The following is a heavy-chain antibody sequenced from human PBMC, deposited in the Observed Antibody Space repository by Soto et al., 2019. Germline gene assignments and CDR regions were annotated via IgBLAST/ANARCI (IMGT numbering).Heavy chain of an antibody. CDR3: VSDPGAMVRGATYYYYGLDV. CDR1: GYTFTSYG. D-gene: IGHD3-10*01. V-gene: IGHV1-18*01. Sequence: QVQLVQSGAEVKKPGASVKVSCKASGYTFTSYGISWVRQAPGQGLEWMGWISAYNGNTNYAQKLQGRVTMTTDTATSTAYMELRSLRADDTAVYYCVSDPGAMVRGATYYYYGLDVWGQGTTVTVSS. CDR2: ISAYNGNT. J-gene: IGHJ6*02.